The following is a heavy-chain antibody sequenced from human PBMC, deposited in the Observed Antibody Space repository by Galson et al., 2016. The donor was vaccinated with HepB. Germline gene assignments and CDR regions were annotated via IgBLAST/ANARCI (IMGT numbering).Heavy chain of an antibody. CDR3: ARGPGIGDY. J-gene: IGHJ4*02. D-gene: IGHD6-13*01. CDR2: IYHTGST. V-gene: IGHV4-4*02. Sequence: SETLSLTCAVSGGSISNNWWTWVRQPPWMGLEWMGEIYHTGSTNYNPSLESRVTISVDKSKNQFSLRLTSVTAADTAVYSCARGPGIGDYWGQGILVTVSS. CDR1: GGSISNNW.